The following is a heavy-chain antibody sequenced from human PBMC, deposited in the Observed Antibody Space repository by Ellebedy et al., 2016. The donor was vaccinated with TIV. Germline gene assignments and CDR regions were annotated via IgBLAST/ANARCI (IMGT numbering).Heavy chain of an antibody. J-gene: IGHJ3*02. V-gene: IGHV1-46*01. D-gene: IGHD3-22*01. CDR1: GYTFTSYY. CDR3: ATPYYYDSSGYYYNAFDI. Sequence: ASVKVSCXASGYTFTSYYMHWVRQAPGQGLEWMGIINPSGGSTSYAQKFQGRVTMTRDTSTSTVYMELSSLRSEDTAVYYCATPYYYDSSGYYYNAFDIWGQGTMVTVSS. CDR2: INPSGGST.